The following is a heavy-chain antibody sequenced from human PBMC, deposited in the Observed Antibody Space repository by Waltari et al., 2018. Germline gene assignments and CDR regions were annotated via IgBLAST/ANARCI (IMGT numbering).Heavy chain of an antibody. Sequence: QVQLVESGGGVVQPGRSLRLSCAASGFTFSSYGMHWVRKAPGKGLEWVAVIWYDGSNKYYADSVKGRFTISRDNSKNTLYLQMNSLRAEDTAVYYCATLMGPTTVVTRDYWGQGTLVTVSS. V-gene: IGHV3-33*01. CDR1: GFTFSSYG. CDR3: ATLMGPTTVVTRDY. J-gene: IGHJ4*02. CDR2: IWYDGSNK. D-gene: IGHD4-17*01.